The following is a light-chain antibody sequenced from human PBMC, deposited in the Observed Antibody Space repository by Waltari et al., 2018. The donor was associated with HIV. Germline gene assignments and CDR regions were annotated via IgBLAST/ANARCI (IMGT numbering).Light chain of an antibody. Sequence: DIHMTQSPSSLSASVGDRVTITCRASQGISNYLAWYQQKPGKVPKLLIYAASTLQSRAPSRFRGIRSGTDVTLTISSLQPEDVATYYCQKYNSAPRTFGGGTKVEIK. CDR2: AAS. CDR3: QKYNSAPRT. J-gene: IGKJ4*02. V-gene: IGKV1-27*01. CDR1: QGISNY.